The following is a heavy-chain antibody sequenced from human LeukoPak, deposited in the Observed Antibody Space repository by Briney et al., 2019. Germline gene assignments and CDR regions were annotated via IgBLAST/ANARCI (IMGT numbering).Heavy chain of an antibody. Sequence: PGGSLRLSCAASGFTFSSYWMHWVRQAPGKGLVWVSRINSDGSSTSYADSVKGRFTISRDNAKNTLYLQMNSLRAEDTAVYYCARYYYDSSGYYGTYDYWGQGTLVTVSS. V-gene: IGHV3-74*01. CDR1: GFTFSSYW. J-gene: IGHJ4*02. D-gene: IGHD3-22*01. CDR2: INSDGSST. CDR3: ARYYYDSSGYYGTYDY.